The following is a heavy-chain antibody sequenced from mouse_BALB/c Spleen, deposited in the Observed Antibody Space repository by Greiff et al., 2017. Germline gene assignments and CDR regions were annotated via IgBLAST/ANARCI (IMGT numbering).Heavy chain of an antibody. Sequence: VQLQQSGAELVRPGSSVKISCKASGYAFSSYWMNWVKQRPGQGLEWIGQIYPGDGDTNYNGKFKGKATLTADKSSSTAYMQLSSLTSEDSAVYFCARKDYGSSYEAYWGQGTLVTVSA. J-gene: IGHJ3*01. D-gene: IGHD1-1*01. V-gene: IGHV1-80*01. CDR2: IYPGDGDT. CDR3: ARKDYGSSYEAY. CDR1: GYAFSSYW.